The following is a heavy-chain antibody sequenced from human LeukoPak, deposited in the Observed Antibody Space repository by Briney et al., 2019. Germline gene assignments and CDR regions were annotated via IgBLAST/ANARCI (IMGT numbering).Heavy chain of an antibody. Sequence: KAGGSLRLSCAASGFTFSGYSITWVRQAPGKGLQWVSYISESSSHTYYADSVKGRFTISRDNAKNSLYLQMNSLRVEDTGIYYCARDRAVKARIGGMDVWGQGTTVIVSS. CDR1: GFTFSGYS. CDR2: ISESSSHT. D-gene: IGHD5-24*01. V-gene: IGHV3-21*06. J-gene: IGHJ6*02. CDR3: ARDRAVKARIGGMDV.